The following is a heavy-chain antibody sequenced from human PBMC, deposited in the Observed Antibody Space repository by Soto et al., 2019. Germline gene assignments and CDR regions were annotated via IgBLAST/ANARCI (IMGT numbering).Heavy chain of an antibody. CDR2: IYYSGST. D-gene: IGHD5-18*01. CDR3: ARDVDTVNYFYFGMDV. J-gene: IGHJ6*02. V-gene: IGHV4-59*01. Sequence: SETLSLTCTVSGGSISSYYWSWIRQPPGKGLEWIGYIYYSGSTNYNPSLKSRVTISIDTSKNQFSLKLSSVTAADTAVYYCARDVDTVNYFYFGMDVWGQGTTVTVSS. CDR1: GGSISSYY.